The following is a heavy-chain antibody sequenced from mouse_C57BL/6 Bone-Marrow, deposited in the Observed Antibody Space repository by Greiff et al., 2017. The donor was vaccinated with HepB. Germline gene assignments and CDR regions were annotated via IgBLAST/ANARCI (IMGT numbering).Heavy chain of an antibody. V-gene: IGHV1-61*01. CDR2: IYPSDSET. Sequence: QVQLQQPGAELVRPGSSVKLSCKASGYTFTSYWMDWVKQRPGQGLEWIGNIYPSDSETHYNQKFKDKATLTVDKSSSTAYMQLSSLTSEDSAVYYCARRDCGSSWFAYWGQGTLVTVSA. CDR1: GYTFTSYW. CDR3: ARRDCGSSWFAY. D-gene: IGHD1-1*01. J-gene: IGHJ3*01.